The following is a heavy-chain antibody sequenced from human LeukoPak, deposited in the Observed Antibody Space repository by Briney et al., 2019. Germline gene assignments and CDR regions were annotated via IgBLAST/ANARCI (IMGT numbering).Heavy chain of an antibody. CDR3: ARDRDINYYMDV. Sequence: GGSRRLACAASGFTFTSYSMNWVRQAPGKGLEWVSSISSSSRYIYYADSVTGRLTISRDNSKNTLYLQMNSLRAEDTAVYNCARDRDINYYMDVWGKGTTVTVSS. CDR2: ISSSSRYI. D-gene: IGHD2-15*01. J-gene: IGHJ6*03. CDR1: GFTFTSYS. V-gene: IGHV3-21*01.